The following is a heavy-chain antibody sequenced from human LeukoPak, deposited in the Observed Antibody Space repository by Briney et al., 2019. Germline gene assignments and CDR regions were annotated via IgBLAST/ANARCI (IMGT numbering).Heavy chain of an antibody. D-gene: IGHD4-11*01. CDR3: ARDGGGTVTPGYYGMDV. Sequence: GWSLRLSCAASGFTFSSYSINWVRQAPGKGLEWVSYISSSSSTIYYADSVKGRFTISRDNAKNSLYLQMNSLRAEDMAVYYCARDGGGTVTPGYYGMDVWGQGTTVTVSS. CDR2: ISSSSSTI. J-gene: IGHJ6*02. CDR1: GFTFSSYS. V-gene: IGHV3-48*01.